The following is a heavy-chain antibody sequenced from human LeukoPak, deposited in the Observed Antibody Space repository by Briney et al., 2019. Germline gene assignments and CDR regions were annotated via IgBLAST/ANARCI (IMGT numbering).Heavy chain of an antibody. D-gene: IGHD6-19*01. J-gene: IGHJ6*02. Sequence: GGSLRLSCAASRFSFSRYAMSWVRQAPGKGLEWVSAISGSGGSTYYVDSVKGRFTISRDNSKNTLYLQMNSLRAEATAVYYCAKASYSTGWDYGMDVWGQGTTVTVSS. CDR1: RFSFSRYA. CDR3: AKASYSTGWDYGMDV. CDR2: ISGSGGST. V-gene: IGHV3-23*01.